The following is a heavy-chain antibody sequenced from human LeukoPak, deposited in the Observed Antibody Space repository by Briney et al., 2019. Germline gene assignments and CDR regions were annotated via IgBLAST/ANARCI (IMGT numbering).Heavy chain of an antibody. V-gene: IGHV3-21*01. CDR1: GFTFSSYS. CDR3: AREVAHCGGDCYPGSDY. D-gene: IGHD2-21*02. CDR2: ISSSSSYI. Sequence: PGGSLRLSCAASGFTFSSYSMNWVRQAPGKGLEWVSSISSSSSYIYYADSVKGRFTISRDNAKNSLYLQMNSLRAKDTAVYYCAREVAHCGGDCYPGSDYWGRGTLVTVSS. J-gene: IGHJ4*02.